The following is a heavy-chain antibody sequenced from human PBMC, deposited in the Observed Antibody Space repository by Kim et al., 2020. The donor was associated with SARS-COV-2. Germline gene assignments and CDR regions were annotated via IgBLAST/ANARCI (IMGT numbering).Heavy chain of an antibody. D-gene: IGHD6-13*01. Sequence: AVSVKGRFNISRDNAKNSLYLPRNSLRAEDTALYYCAKGRIAAAGPFDYWGQGTLVTVSS. CDR3: AKGRIAAAGPFDY. J-gene: IGHJ4*02. V-gene: IGHV3-9*01.